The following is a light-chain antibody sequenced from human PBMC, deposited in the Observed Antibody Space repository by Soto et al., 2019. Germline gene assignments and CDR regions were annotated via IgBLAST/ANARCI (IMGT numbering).Light chain of an antibody. CDR2: GAF. CDR1: QSVSSSY. J-gene: IGKJ1*01. Sequence: EIVLTQSPGTLSLSPGERATLSCRASQSVSSSYLAWYQQKPGQAPRLLIYGAFSRATGITERFSGSGSGTDFPLTISRLEPEDFAVYYCQQYGSSRTFGQGTKVEIK. CDR3: QQYGSSRT. V-gene: IGKV3-20*01.